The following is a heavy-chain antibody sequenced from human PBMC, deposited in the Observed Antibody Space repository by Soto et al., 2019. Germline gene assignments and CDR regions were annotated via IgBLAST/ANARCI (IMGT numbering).Heavy chain of an antibody. CDR3: ARDLYLYGMDV. CDR2: IGTAGDT. J-gene: IGHJ6*02. V-gene: IGHV3-13*01. CDR1: GFTFSSYD. D-gene: IGHD2-8*01. Sequence: LRLSCAASGFTFSSYDMHWVRQATGKGLEWVSAIGTAGDTYYPGSVKGRFTISRENAKNSLYLRMNSLRAGDTAVYYCARDLYLYGMDVWGQGTTVTVSS.